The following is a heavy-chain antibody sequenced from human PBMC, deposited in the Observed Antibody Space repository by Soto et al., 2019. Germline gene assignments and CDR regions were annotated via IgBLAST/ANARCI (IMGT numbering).Heavy chain of an antibody. J-gene: IGHJ5*02. Sequence: QVQVQESGPGLVKPSETLSLTCSVSGGSMSKFYWSWIRKTAGKGLEWMGRVYATGTSDYNPSLRSRIAMSVYISKKTFSLRLRSVTDADTGVYYCVRDGSKTLRDCFDPWGQGILVTVSS. D-gene: IGHD4-17*01. CDR1: GGSMSKFY. CDR2: VYATGTS. CDR3: VRDGSKTLRDCFDP. V-gene: IGHV4-4*07.